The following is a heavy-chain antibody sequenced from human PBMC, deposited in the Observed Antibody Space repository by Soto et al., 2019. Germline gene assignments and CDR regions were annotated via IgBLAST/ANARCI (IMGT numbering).Heavy chain of an antibody. CDR3: AQKGQWLATPPVA. Sequence: GGSLRLSCAASGFTFSTFAMSWVRQAPGKGMEWVSAISGSGGTTYNADSVKGRFTISRDNSKNTLYLQMNSLRAEDTAVYFCAQKGQWLATPPVAWGQGSLVTVSS. J-gene: IGHJ4*02. CDR2: ISGSGGTT. D-gene: IGHD6-19*01. CDR1: GFTFSTFA. V-gene: IGHV3-23*01.